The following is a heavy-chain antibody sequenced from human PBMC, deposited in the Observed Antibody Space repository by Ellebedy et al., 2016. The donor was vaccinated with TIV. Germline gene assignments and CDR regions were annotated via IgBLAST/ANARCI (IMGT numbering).Heavy chain of an antibody. D-gene: IGHD3-10*01. CDR3: ARCSSSLMYYYGSGSYYSEHRRHKGEDPPGDY. CDR2: IIPIFGTA. V-gene: IGHV1-69*13. CDR1: GGTFSSYA. J-gene: IGHJ4*02. Sequence: SVKVSXKASGGTFSSYAISWVRQAPGQGLEWMGGIIPIFGTANYAQKFQGRVTITADESTSTAYMELSSLRSDDTAVYYCARCSSSLMYYYGSGSYYSEHRRHKGEDPPGDYWGQGTLVTVSS.